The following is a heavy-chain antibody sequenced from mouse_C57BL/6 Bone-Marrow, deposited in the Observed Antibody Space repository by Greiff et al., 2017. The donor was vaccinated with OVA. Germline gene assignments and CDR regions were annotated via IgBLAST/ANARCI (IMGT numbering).Heavy chain of an antibody. CDR3: ASSIYYYVWFAY. CDR2: IYPRSGNT. V-gene: IGHV1-81*01. Sequence: QVQLKESGAELARPGASVKLSCKASGYTFTSYGISWVKQRTGQGLEWIGEIYPRSGNTYYNEKFKGKATLTADKSSSTAYMELRSLTSEDSAVYFCASSIYYYVWFAYWGQGTLVTVSA. J-gene: IGHJ3*01. CDR1: GYTFTSYG. D-gene: IGHD1-1*01.